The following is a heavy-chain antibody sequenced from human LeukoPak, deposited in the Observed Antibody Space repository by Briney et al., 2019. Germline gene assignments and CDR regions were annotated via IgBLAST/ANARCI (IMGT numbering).Heavy chain of an antibody. Sequence: GGSLRLSCAASGFTFRNYAMNWVRQAPGKGRERVAFIRSDGDSSYHADSVKGRFTLSRDNSKLTLSPQMNSLRADDTGVYYCAKGYGMDVWGQGTTVSVS. J-gene: IGHJ6*02. V-gene: IGHV3-23*01. CDR1: GFTFRNYA. CDR2: IRSDGDSS. CDR3: AKGYGMDV.